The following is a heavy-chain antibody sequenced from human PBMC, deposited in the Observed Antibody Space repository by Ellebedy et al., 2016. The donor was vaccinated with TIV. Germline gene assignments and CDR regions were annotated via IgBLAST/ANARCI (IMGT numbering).Heavy chain of an antibody. CDR2: VSSDGST. D-gene: IGHD3-16*01. CDR3: ARSFVGSSSYLWDY. Sequence: MPSETLSLTCTVSGTSVRSASYYWTWIRQPPGKGLEWIGYVSSDGSTHYNPPLKSLGTISVDTSKNQFSLKLTSVSAADTAIYFCARSFVGSSSYLWDYWGQGSMVTVSS. J-gene: IGHJ4*02. V-gene: IGHV4-61*01. CDR1: GTSVRSASYY.